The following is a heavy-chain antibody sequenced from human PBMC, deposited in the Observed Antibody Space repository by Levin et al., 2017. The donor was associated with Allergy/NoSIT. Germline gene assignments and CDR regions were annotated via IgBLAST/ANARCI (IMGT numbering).Heavy chain of an antibody. J-gene: IGHJ4*02. D-gene: IGHD2-8*01. CDR2: ISYTGSNK. CDR3: ARVPSMGYFDY. Sequence: GGSLRLSCAASGFTFSNFAMHWVRQAPGKGLEWVAVISYTGSNKYYVDSVRGRFTISRDNSRNTLYLQMNSLRAEDTAVYYCARVPSMGYFDYWGQGPLVTVSS. V-gene: IGHV3-30*04. CDR1: GFTFSNFA.